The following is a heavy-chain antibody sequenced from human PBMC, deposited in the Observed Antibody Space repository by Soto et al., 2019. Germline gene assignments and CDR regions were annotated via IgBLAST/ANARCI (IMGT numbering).Heavy chain of an antibody. D-gene: IGHD1-7*01. J-gene: IGHJ4*02. CDR2: ISYDGTTK. Sequence: QVQLLESGGGVVQPGRSLRLSCAASGFTFGTYGMHWVRQAPGKGLEWVAAISYDGTTKYYADSVKGQFTTSRDNSKNALYLQMNSLRAEDTALYYCAKDTGNYRVGDYWGQGTLVTVSS. V-gene: IGHV3-30*18. CDR1: GFTFGTYG. CDR3: AKDTGNYRVGDY.